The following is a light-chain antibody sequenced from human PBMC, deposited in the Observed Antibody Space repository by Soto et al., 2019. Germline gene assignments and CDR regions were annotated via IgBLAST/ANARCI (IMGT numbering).Light chain of an antibody. CDR1: SRVFSSSHNKNY. CDR3: HQHYSIPVT. CDR2: WAS. J-gene: IGKJ4*01. V-gene: IGKV4-1*01. Sequence: IVMPQYTESLAASLGARATIKCKTSSRVFSSSHNKNYLAWYQQKPGQPHKVLIYWASTRESGFPDRFRGSVSGTEFTLTISSLQSEDVAVYYCHQHYSIPVTFGGGTKVDIK.